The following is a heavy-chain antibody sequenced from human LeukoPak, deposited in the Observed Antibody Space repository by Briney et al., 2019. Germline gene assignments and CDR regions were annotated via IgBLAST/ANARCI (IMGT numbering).Heavy chain of an antibody. CDR3: AKAATAMAHYYYYYMDV. CDR1: GFTFDDYA. J-gene: IGHJ6*03. CDR2: ISGDGGST. D-gene: IGHD5-18*01. Sequence: GGSLRLSCAASGFTFDDYAMHWVRQAPGKGLEWVSLISGDGGSTYYADSVKGRLTFSRDNSKNSLYLQMNSLRTEDTALYYCAKAATAMAHYYYYYMDVWGKGTTVTVSS. V-gene: IGHV3-43*02.